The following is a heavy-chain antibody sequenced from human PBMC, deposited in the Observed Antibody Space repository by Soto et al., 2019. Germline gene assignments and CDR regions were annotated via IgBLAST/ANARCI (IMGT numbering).Heavy chain of an antibody. CDR3: AGEGQAPYYYYGMDV. Sequence: QVQVVQSGDEVKKPGASVKVSCKASGYTFTNYGFSWVRQAPGQVLEWMGWISGYNGITKYAEKFQGRVTMTTDTSTSTAHMELRSLRSDDTAVYYCAGEGQAPYYYYGMDVWGQGPAGTVSS. CDR1: GYTFTNYG. CDR2: ISGYNGIT. J-gene: IGHJ6*02. V-gene: IGHV1-18*01.